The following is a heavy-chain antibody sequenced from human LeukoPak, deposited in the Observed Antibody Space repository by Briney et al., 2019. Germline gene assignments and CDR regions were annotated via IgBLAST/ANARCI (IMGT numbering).Heavy chain of an antibody. CDR3: GRDGYNYSDY. CDR2: IYYSGST. D-gene: IGHD5-24*01. J-gene: IGHJ4*02. V-gene: IGHV4-39*02. CDR1: GGSISSSSYY. Sequence: PSESLSLTCTVYGGSISSSSYYWGWIRQAPGKGLEWIGSIYYSGSTYYNPSLKSRITISVDTSKNQFSLKLSSVTAADTAVYYCGRDGYNYSDYWGQGTLVTVSS.